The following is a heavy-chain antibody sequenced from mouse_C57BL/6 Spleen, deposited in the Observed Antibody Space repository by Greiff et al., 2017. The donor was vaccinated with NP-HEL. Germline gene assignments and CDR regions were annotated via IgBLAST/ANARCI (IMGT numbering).Heavy chain of an antibody. CDR1: GYTFTSYG. CDR3: ARGDYGSSSFDY. Sequence: QVQLKQSGAELARPGASVKLSCKASGYTFTSYGISWVKQRTGQGLEWIGEIYPRSGNTYYNEKFKGKATLTADKSSSTAYMELRSLTSEDSAVYFCARGDYGSSSFDYWGQGTTLTVSS. V-gene: IGHV1-81*01. D-gene: IGHD1-1*01. J-gene: IGHJ2*01. CDR2: IYPRSGNT.